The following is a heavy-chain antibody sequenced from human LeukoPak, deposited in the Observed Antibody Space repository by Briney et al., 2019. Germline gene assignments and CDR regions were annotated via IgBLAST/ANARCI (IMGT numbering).Heavy chain of an antibody. Sequence: GASVKVSCKASGGTFSSYAISWVRQAPGQGLEWMGWISAYNGNTNYAQKLQGRVTMTTDTSTSTAYMELRSLRSDDTAVYYCARVYSSGWYVGWFDPWGQGTLVTVSS. CDR3: ARVYSSGWYVGWFDP. D-gene: IGHD6-19*01. CDR1: GGTFSSYA. CDR2: ISAYNGNT. V-gene: IGHV1-18*01. J-gene: IGHJ5*02.